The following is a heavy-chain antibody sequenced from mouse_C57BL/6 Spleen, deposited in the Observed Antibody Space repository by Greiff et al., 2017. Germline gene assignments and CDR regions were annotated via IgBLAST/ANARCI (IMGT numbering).Heavy chain of an antibody. CDR2: IYPGGGYT. D-gene: IGHD1-1*01. J-gene: IGHJ2*01. V-gene: IGHV1-63*01. CDR1: GYTFTNYW. CDR3: ARSGYYGSSSYVGY. Sequence: QVQLKESGAELVRPGTSVKMSCKASGYTFTNYWIGWAKQRPGHGLEWIGDIYPGGGYTNYNEKFKGKATLTADKSSSTAYMQFSSLTSEDSAIYYCARSGYYGSSSYVGYWGQGTTLTVSS.